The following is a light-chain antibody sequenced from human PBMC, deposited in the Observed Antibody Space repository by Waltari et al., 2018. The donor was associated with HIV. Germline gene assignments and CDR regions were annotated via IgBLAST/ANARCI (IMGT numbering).Light chain of an antibody. CDR1: ELGDKY. CDR2: QDN. V-gene: IGLV3-1*01. CDR3: QAWGSSTSGV. Sequence: SYEVIQPRSVAVSQGQTASITRHGYELGDKYTCWYQQKPGQSPLLLIYQDNKRPPGIPERFSGSISGHTATLTISGTLPMDEADYYCQAWGSSTSGVFGTGTKLTVL. J-gene: IGLJ3*02.